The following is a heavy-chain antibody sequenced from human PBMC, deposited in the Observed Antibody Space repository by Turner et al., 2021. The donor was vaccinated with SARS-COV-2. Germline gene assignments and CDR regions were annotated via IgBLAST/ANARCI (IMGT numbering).Heavy chain of an antibody. Sequence: QVQLVESGGGVVQPGRSLRLSCAASGFTFSNYGMHWVRQAPGKGLEWVAVISYDGSNKHYADSVKGRFTISRDNSKNTLYLQMNSLRGEDTAVYYCARDFPPQDGYNPAGAFDILGQGTMVTVSS. J-gene: IGHJ3*02. D-gene: IGHD5-12*01. CDR3: ARDFPPQDGYNPAGAFDI. CDR2: ISYDGSNK. V-gene: IGHV3-30*03. CDR1: GFTFSNYG.